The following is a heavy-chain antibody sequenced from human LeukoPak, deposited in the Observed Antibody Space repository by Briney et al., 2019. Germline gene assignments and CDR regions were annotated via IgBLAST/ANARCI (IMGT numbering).Heavy chain of an antibody. D-gene: IGHD1-26*01. V-gene: IGHV1-18*01. CDR1: GYTFTSYG. Sequence: ASGKVSSKASGYTFTSYGIRWVRQAPGQGREWIGWISAYNGNTNYAQKLQGRVTMTTDTSTSTAYMELRSLRSDDTAVYYCALSGSYAPFDYWGQGTLVTVSS. CDR3: ALSGSYAPFDY. CDR2: ISAYNGNT. J-gene: IGHJ4*02.